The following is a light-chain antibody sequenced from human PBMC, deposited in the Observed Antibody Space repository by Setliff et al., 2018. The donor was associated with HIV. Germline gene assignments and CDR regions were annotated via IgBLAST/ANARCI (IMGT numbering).Light chain of an antibody. V-gene: IGLV2-18*02. J-gene: IGLJ1*01. Sequence: SALTQPPSVSGSLGQSVTISCTGTSSDVGGFIRVSWYQQPPRTAPKLMIYDVNNRPSGVPDRFSGSKSGNTASLTISRLQAEDEAEYYCSSYTSTNTWVFGTGTRSPS. CDR3: SSYTSTNTWV. CDR2: DVN. CDR1: SSDVGGFIR.